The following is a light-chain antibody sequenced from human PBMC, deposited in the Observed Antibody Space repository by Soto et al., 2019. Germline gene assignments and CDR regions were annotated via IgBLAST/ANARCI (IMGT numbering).Light chain of an antibody. Sequence: EIVLTQSPGTLSLPPGERATLSCRASQIVSSTYLAWFQQKPGQAPRLLIYDASTRATGIPDRFSGSGSGTDFTLTISGLEPEDFALYYCQQYGVTPPNTFGGGTKVEV. CDR3: QQYGVTPPNT. CDR2: DAS. V-gene: IGKV3-20*01. CDR1: QIVSSTY. J-gene: IGKJ4*01.